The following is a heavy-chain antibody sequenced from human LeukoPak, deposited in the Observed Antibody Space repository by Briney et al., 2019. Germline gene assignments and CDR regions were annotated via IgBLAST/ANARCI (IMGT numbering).Heavy chain of an antibody. J-gene: IGHJ6*02. CDR2: INPNSGGT. CDR1: GYTFTGYY. D-gene: IGHD6-13*01. Sequence: ASVKVSCKASGYTFTGYYMHWVRQAPGQGLEWMGWINPNSGGTNYAQKFQGRVTMTRDTSISTAYMGLSRLRSDDTAVYYCARGNGYSSSWWYYYYGMDVWGQGTTVTVSS. V-gene: IGHV1-2*02. CDR3: ARGNGYSSSWWYYYYGMDV.